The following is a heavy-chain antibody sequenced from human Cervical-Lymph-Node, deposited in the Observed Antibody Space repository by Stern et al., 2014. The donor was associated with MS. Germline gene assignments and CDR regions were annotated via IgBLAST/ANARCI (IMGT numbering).Heavy chain of an antibody. D-gene: IGHD1-26*01. V-gene: IGHV3-30*18. Sequence: QLVQSGGGVVQPGRSLRLSCVASGFVFRNYAAHWVRQPPGKGLECVALVAFDGRDKYYTDSVKGRFTVSRDNSKNTLYLEMNSLRPEDTAVYYCAKGGSGSYLDWGQGSLVTVSS. CDR3: AKGGSGSYLD. CDR2: VAFDGRDK. J-gene: IGHJ4*02. CDR1: GFVFRNYA.